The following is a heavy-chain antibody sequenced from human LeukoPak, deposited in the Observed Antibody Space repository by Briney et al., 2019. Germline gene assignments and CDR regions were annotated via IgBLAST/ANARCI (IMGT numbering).Heavy chain of an antibody. Sequence: GGSLRLSCAASGFTFTNYAINWVRQAPGKGLEWVSSIWCRRSSTYFAASVRGRFTISRDNAKTSLYLQMNSRRAEDAAVYYCAGGSYSSSNYFDYWGQGTLVTVFS. J-gene: IGHJ4*02. CDR3: AGGSYSSSNYFDY. CDR1: GFTFTNYA. V-gene: IGHV3-21*01. CDR2: IWCRRSST. D-gene: IGHD6-6*01.